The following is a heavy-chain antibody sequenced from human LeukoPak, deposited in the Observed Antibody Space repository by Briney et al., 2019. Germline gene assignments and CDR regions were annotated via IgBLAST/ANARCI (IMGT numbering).Heavy chain of an antibody. J-gene: IGHJ4*02. CDR2: INQSGSP. Sequence: SETLSLTCAVYGGSFSGYYWSWVRQPPGKGLEWIGEINQSGSPNYSPSLKSRVTISVDTSKNQFSLRLSPVTAADTAVYYCARGGWNVRFDNWGQGTLLTVSS. CDR1: GGSFSGYY. D-gene: IGHD1-1*01. V-gene: IGHV4-34*01. CDR3: ARGGWNVRFDN.